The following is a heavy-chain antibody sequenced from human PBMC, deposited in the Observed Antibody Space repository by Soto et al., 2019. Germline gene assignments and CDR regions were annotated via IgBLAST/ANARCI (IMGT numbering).Heavy chain of an antibody. CDR2: IWFDGDNK. J-gene: IGHJ4*02. Sequence: QVQLVESGGGVVQPGRSLRLSCAASGFTFSNYGMHWVRQAPGKGLEWVAVIWFDGDNKYYSDSVKGRFTISRDISKNTLYLQMNILRAEDTAEYYCAREYYDILTGYFFDYWGQGTLVTVSS. CDR3: AREYYDILTGYFFDY. D-gene: IGHD3-9*01. CDR1: GFTFSNYG. V-gene: IGHV3-33*01.